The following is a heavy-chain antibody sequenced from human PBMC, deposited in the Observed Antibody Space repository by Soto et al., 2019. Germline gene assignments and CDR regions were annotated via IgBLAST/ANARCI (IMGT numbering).Heavy chain of an antibody. V-gene: IGHV4-39*02. Sequence: PSETLSLTCTVSGCSISSISYYWGWIHQPPGKGLEWIGSIYYSGSTYYNPSLKSRVTISVDTSKNKFSLKLSSVTAADTAVYYCARDSTEVADHYYYGMVVWGQGTTVTVYS. J-gene: IGHJ6*02. CDR2: IYYSGST. D-gene: IGHD6-19*01. CDR3: ARDSTEVADHYYYGMVV. CDR1: GCSISSISYY.